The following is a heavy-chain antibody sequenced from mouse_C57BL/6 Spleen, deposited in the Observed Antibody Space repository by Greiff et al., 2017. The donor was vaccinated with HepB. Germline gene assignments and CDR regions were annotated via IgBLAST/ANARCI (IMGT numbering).Heavy chain of an antibody. J-gene: IGHJ3*01. V-gene: IGHV5-4*03. D-gene: IGHD2-4*01. CDR2: ISDGGSYT. CDR3: AKLRPGFAY. Sequence: DVKLVESGGGLVKPGGSLKLSCAASGFTFSSYAMSWVRQTPEKRLEWVATISDGGSYTYYPDNVKGRFTISRDNAKNNLYLQMSHLKSEDTAMYYCAKLRPGFAYWGQGTLVTVSA. CDR1: GFTFSSYA.